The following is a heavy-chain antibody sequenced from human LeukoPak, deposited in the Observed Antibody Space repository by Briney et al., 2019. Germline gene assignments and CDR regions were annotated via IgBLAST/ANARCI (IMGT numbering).Heavy chain of an antibody. J-gene: IGHJ4*02. CDR3: ASGGNNWNYRSYFDY. CDR2: IWKDGSDK. V-gene: IGHV3-33*08. Sequence: PGGSLRLSCAASGFTVSSNYMSWVRQAPGKGLEWVAVIWKDGSDKYYADSVKGRFTISRDNSMNTLSLQMNSLRAEDTAVYYCASGGNNWNYRSYFDYWGQGTLVTVSS. D-gene: IGHD1-7*01. CDR1: GFTVSSNY.